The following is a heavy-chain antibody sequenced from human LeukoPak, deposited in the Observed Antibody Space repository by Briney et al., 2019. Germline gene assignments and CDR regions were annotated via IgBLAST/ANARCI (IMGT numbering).Heavy chain of an antibody. CDR1: GGSISSSSYY. CDR3: ARDDGPFDQSDY. D-gene: IGHD3-16*01. V-gene: IGHV4-39*07. CDR2: IYYSGST. Sequence: SETLSLTCTVSGGSISSSSYYWGWIRQPPGKGLEWIGSIYYSGSTYYNPSLKSRVTISVDTSKNQFSLKLSSVTAADTAVYYCARDDGPFDQSDYWGQGTLVTVSS. J-gene: IGHJ4*02.